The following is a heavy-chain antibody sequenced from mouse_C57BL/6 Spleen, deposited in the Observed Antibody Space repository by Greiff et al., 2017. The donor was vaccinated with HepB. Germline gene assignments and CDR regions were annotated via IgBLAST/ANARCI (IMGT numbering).Heavy chain of an antibody. Sequence: VQLQQSGAELARPGASVKMSCKASGYTFTSYTMHWVKQRPGQGLEWIGYINPSSGYTKYNQKFKDKATLTADKSSSTAYMQLSSLTSEDSAVYYCAREGLLPDWYFDVWGTGTTVTVSS. D-gene: IGHD2-3*01. V-gene: IGHV1-4*01. CDR2: INPSSGYT. CDR1: GYTFTSYT. J-gene: IGHJ1*03. CDR3: AREGLLPDWYFDV.